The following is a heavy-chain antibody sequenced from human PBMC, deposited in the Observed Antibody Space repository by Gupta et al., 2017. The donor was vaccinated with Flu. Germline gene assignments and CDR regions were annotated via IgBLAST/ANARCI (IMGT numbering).Heavy chain of an antibody. J-gene: IGHJ4*02. V-gene: IGHV3-48*03. CDR2: MSSSGST. CDR3: ARGHWDN. CDR1: GFPLGSDD. Sequence: EVQLVESGGNLLQPGGSLRPSCAASGFPLGSDDMSWVRKDPGRGLGWVSFMSSSGSTYYGDPVRGRFTISRDNAKNSLYLQMSGLRDEDTAVYYCARGHWDNWGQGTLVTVSS.